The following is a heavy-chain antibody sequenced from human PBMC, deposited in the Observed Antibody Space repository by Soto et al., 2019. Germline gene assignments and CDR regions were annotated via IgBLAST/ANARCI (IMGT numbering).Heavy chain of an antibody. D-gene: IGHD6-6*01. V-gene: IGHV4-61*01. CDR2: IYYSGST. CDR3: ATDYDQYTRLGYYYSGMDV. J-gene: IGHJ6*02. Sequence: SETLSLTCTVSGGSVSSGSYYWSWIRQPPGKGLEWIGYIYYSGSTNYNPSLKSRVTISVDTSKNQFSLKLSSVTAADTAVYYCATDYDQYTRLGYYYSGMDVWGQANTVTVS. CDR1: GGSVSSGSYY.